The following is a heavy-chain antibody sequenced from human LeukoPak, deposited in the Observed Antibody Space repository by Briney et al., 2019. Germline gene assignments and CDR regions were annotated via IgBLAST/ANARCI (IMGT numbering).Heavy chain of an antibody. CDR2: IWYDETYK. D-gene: IGHD5-18*01. CDR1: GFTFSSYA. V-gene: IGHV3-33*06. Sequence: PGGSLRLSCAASGFTFSSYAMHWVRQAPGKGLEWVAVIWYDETYKYYADSVKGRFTISRDNSKNTLYLQMNSLRAEDTALYYCAKDPHGSYGPRYFFVSWGQGTLVTVSS. CDR3: AKDPHGSYGPRYFFVS. J-gene: IGHJ4*02.